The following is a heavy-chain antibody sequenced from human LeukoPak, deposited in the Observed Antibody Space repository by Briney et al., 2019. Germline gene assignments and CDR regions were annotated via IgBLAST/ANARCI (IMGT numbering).Heavy chain of an antibody. D-gene: IGHD3-9*01. J-gene: IGHJ4*02. CDR2: ISYDGSNK. Sequence: PGGSLRLSCAASGFTFSSYGMHWVRQAPGKGLEWVAVISYDGSNKNYADSVKGRFTISRDNSKNTLYLQMNSLRAEDTAVYYCARDRYILTGYYYFDYWGQGTLVTVSS. CDR1: GFTFSSYG. CDR3: ARDRYILTGYYYFDY. V-gene: IGHV3-30*03.